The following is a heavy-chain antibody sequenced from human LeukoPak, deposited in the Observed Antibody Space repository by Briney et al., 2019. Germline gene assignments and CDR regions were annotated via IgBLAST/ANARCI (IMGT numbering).Heavy chain of an antibody. CDR2: IIGGAGST. D-gene: IGHD3-10*02. CDR1: GFSFSSHG. CDR3: AELGITMIGGV. Sequence: GGSLRLSCAASGFSFSSHGMSWVRQAPGKGLEWVSGIIGGAGSTYYADSVKGRFTISGDNSKNSLYLQMNSLRAEDTAVYYCAELGITMIGGVWGKGTTVTISS. J-gene: IGHJ6*04. V-gene: IGHV3-23*01.